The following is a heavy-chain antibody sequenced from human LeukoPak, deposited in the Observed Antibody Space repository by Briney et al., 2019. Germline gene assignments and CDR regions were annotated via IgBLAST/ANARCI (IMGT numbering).Heavy chain of an antibody. D-gene: IGHD6-19*01. CDR3: AKTHDSGWWDCDY. Sequence: GGSLRLSCAASGFTFSNYGMHWVRQAPGKGLEWVAVISYDEGYTYYADSMKGRFAISRDISKNTLYLHMNSLRPEDTAVYYCAKTHDSGWWDCDYWGQGTLVTVSS. V-gene: IGHV3-30*18. J-gene: IGHJ4*02. CDR2: ISYDEGYT. CDR1: GFTFSNYG.